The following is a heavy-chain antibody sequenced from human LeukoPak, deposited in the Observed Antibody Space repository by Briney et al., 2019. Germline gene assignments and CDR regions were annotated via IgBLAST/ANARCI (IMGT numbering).Heavy chain of an antibody. J-gene: IGHJ6*02. V-gene: IGHV3-23*01. CDR2: ISGSDGGT. D-gene: IGHD4-23*01. Sequence: GGSLRPSCAASGFTFSSYAMSWVRQAPGKGLGGVSGISGSDGGTYYADSVKGRFTISRDNSKNTLSLQMNSLRAEDTAVYYCAKGLTSVGRSYYYYGMDVWGQGTTVTVSS. CDR3: AKGLTSVGRSYYYYGMDV. CDR1: GFTFSSYA.